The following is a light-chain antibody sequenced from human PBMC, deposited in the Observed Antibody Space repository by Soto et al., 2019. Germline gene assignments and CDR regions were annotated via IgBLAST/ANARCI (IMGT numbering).Light chain of an antibody. Sequence: EIVLTQSPGTLSLSPGERATLSCRASQSVSSSFLAWYQQKPGQAPRLLIYGASIRATGIPDRFSGSGSGTDFTLTISRGEPEDFAVYYCQQYGSSPWTFGQGTKVEIK. CDR3: QQYGSSPWT. CDR2: GAS. CDR1: QSVSSSF. V-gene: IGKV3-20*01. J-gene: IGKJ1*01.